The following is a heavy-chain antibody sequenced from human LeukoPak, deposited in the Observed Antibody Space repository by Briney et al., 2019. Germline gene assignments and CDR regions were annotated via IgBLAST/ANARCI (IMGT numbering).Heavy chain of an antibody. CDR1: GFTFSNAW. D-gene: IGHD2-15*01. CDR3: TTVTACSGGSCYSWY. Sequence: PGGSLRLSCAASGFTFSNAWMTWVRQAPGKGLEWVGRIKSKTGGGTTDYAAPVKGRFTISRDDSKNTLYLQMNSLKIEDTAVYYCTTVTACSGGSCYSWYWGQGTLVTVSS. CDR2: IKSKTGGGTT. J-gene: IGHJ4*02. V-gene: IGHV3-15*05.